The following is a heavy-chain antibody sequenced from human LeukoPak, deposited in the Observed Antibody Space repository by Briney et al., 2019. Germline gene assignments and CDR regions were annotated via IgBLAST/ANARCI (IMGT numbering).Heavy chain of an antibody. D-gene: IGHD2-15*01. V-gene: IGHV4-30-2*01. CDR1: GGSISSGGYS. CDR2: IYHSGST. J-gene: IGHJ5*02. CDR3: ARGYCSGGSCYSGTRNWFDP. Sequence: ASETLSLTCAVSGGSISSGGYSWSWIRQPPGKGLEGIGYIYHSGSTYYNPSLKSRVPISVDRSKNQFSLKLSSVPAADTAVYYCARGYCSGGSCYSGTRNWFDPWGQGTLVTVSS.